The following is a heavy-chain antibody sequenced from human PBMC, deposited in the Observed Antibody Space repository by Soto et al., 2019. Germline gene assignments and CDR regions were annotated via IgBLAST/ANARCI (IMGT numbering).Heavy chain of an antibody. J-gene: IGHJ4*02. Sequence: GASVKVSCKASGGTFSSYAISWVRQAPGQGLEWMGGIIPIFGTANYAQKFQGRVTITADESTSTAYMELSSLRSEDTAVYYCARVRNGAYDSSASRTHYFDYWGQGTLVTVSS. CDR2: IIPIFGTA. CDR1: GGTFSSYA. V-gene: IGHV1-69*13. CDR3: ARVRNGAYDSSASRTHYFDY. D-gene: IGHD3-22*01.